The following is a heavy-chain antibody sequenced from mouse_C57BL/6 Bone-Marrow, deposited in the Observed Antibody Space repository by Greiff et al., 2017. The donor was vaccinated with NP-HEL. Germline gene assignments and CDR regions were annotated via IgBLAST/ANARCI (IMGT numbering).Heavy chain of an antibody. CDR3: ARHEDPLDGYYGPWFAY. CDR2: FYPGSGSI. CDR1: GYTFTEYT. D-gene: IGHD2-3*01. J-gene: IGHJ3*01. V-gene: IGHV1-62-2*01. Sequence: VKLMESGAELVKPGASVKLSCKASGYTFTEYTIHWVKQRSGQGLEWIGWFYPGSGSIKYNEKFKDKATLTADKSSSTVYMELSRLTSEDSAVYFCARHEDPLDGYYGPWFAYWGQGTLVTVSA.